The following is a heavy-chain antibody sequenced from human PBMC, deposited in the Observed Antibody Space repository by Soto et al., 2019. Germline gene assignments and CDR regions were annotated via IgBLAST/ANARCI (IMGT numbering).Heavy chain of an antibody. CDR1: GFTFSSYS. J-gene: IGHJ6*02. D-gene: IGHD3-22*01. CDR3: ARVVDYCDPYYYYFMDV. V-gene: IGHV3-21*01. Sequence: EVQLVESGGGLVKPGGSLRLSCAASGFTFSSYSMNWVRQAPGKGLEWVSSISCSSSYIYYADSVKGRFTISRDNAKNSLYLQMNSLRAEDTAVYYCARVVDYCDPYYYYFMDVWGQGTTVTVSS. CDR2: ISCSSSYI.